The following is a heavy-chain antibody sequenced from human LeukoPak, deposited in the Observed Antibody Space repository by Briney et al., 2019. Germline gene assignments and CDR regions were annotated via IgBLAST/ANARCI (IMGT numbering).Heavy chain of an antibody. CDR3: ARDQGGLDH. CDR1: GDSVSTNIAA. CDR2: TYYRSKWYY. V-gene: IGHV6-1*01. J-gene: IGHJ4*02. D-gene: IGHD3-16*01. Sequence: SRTLSLTCAISGDSVSTNIAAWNWIRQSPSRGLEWLGRTYYRSKWYYEYALSVKGRITINPDTSKNQFSLQLNSVISEDTAVYYCARDQGGLDHWGQGTLVTVSS.